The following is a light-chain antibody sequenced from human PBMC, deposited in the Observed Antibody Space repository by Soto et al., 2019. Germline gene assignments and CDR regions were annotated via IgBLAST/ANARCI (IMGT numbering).Light chain of an antibody. J-gene: IGKJ1*01. V-gene: IGKV3-20*01. CDR1: QSVSSSY. CDR2: GAS. Sequence: EIVLTQSPGTLSLSPGERATLSCRASQSVSSSYLAWYQQEPGQAPRLLIYGASSRATGIADRFSGSGSGTDFTLTISRLEPEDFAVYYCQQYGSSRTFGQGTKVDIK. CDR3: QQYGSSRT.